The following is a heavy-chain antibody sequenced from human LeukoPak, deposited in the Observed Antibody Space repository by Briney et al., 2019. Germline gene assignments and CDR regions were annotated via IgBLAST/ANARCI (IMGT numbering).Heavy chain of an antibody. CDR3: XXXGRERGYHYYYYYYMDV. D-gene: IGHD5-18*01. V-gene: IGHV4-38-2*02. CDR2: IYHSGST. J-gene: IGHJ6*03. Sequence: SETLSLTCTVSGYSISSGYYWGWIRQPPGKGLEWIGSIYHSGSTYYNPSLKSRVTISVDTSKNQSSLKLSSVTSADTAVYYXXXXGRERGYHYYYYYYMDVWGKGTTVTVSS. CDR1: GYSISSGYY.